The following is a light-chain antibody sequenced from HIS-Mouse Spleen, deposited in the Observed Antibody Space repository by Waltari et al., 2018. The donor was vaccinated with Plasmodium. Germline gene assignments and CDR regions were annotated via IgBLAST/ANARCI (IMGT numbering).Light chain of an antibody. J-gene: IGLJ3*02. Sequence: SLSASPGASASLTCTLRSGINVGTYRIYWYQQKPGSPPQYLLRYKSDSDKQQGSGVPSRFSGSKDASANAGILLISGLQSEDEADYYCMIWHSSAWVFGGGTKLTVL. CDR1: SGINVGTYR. CDR2: YKSDSDK. V-gene: IGLV5-45*01. CDR3: MIWHSSAWV.